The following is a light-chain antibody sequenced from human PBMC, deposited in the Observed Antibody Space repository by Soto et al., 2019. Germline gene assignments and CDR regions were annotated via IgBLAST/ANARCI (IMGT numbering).Light chain of an antibody. CDR1: QSVSSN. Sequence: EIVMTQSPATLSVSPGERATISCRASQSVSSNLAWYQQKPGQAPRLLIYGASTRATGIPARFSGSGSGTEFTLTISSLQSEDFAVYYCQQYNNWLETFGQGTKV. CDR2: GAS. J-gene: IGKJ1*01. CDR3: QQYNNWLET. V-gene: IGKV3-15*01.